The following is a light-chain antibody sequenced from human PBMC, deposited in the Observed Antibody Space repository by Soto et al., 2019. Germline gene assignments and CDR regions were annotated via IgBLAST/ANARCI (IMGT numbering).Light chain of an antibody. J-gene: IGKJ1*01. CDR3: QHYNSYSEA. V-gene: IGKV3-15*01. Sequence: EIVMTQSPATLSVSPGERATLSCRASQSISSNLVWYQQKAGQAPRLLIYGASTRATGIPARFSGSGSGTEFTLTISSLQPDDFATYYCQHYNSYSEAFGQGTKVELK. CDR2: GAS. CDR1: QSISSN.